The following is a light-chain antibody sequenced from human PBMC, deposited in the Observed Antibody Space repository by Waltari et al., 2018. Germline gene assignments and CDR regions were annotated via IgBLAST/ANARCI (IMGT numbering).Light chain of an antibody. Sequence: DIVMTQSPLSLPVTPGEPASISCRSSQSLLHSNGYNYLDWYLQKPGQSPQLLIYLGSHRNSGVPDMFSGSGSGTDFTLKISRVEAEDVGVYYCMQSLQTLWTFGQGTKVEIK. V-gene: IGKV2-28*01. CDR2: LGS. J-gene: IGKJ1*01. CDR1: QSLLHSNGYNY. CDR3: MQSLQTLWT.